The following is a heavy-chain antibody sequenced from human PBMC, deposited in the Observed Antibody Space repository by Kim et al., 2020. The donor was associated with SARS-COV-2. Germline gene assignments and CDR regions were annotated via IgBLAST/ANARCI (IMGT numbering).Heavy chain of an antibody. J-gene: IGHJ5*02. CDR2: IYYSGST. Sequence: SETLSLTCTVSGGSISSSSYYWGWIRQPPGKGLEWIGSIYYSGSTYYNPSLKSRVTISVDTSKNQFSLKLSPVTAADTAVYYWARLYGDYGPSIGWFDPWGQGTLVPVSS. D-gene: IGHD4-17*01. V-gene: IGHV4-39*01. CDR1: GGSISSSSYY. CDR3: ARLYGDYGPSIGWFDP.